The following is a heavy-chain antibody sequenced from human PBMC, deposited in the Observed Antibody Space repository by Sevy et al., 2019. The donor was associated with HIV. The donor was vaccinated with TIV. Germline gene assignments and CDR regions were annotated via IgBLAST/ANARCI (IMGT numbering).Heavy chain of an antibody. V-gene: IGHV3-7*01. CDR1: GFTFSANW. J-gene: IGHJ4*02. Sequence: GGSLRLSCAASGFTFSANWVNWVRQAPGKGLEWVANIKADGSDKHYVDSVEGRFTIPRDNAKNLLFLQMNSLRVEDTAVYYCAHETFGRFESWGQGTLVTVSS. CDR3: AHETFGRFES. CDR2: IKADGSDK. D-gene: IGHD3-16*01.